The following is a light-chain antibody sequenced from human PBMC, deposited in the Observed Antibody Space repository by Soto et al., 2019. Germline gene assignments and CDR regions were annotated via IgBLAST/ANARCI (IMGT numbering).Light chain of an antibody. CDR1: QSISSY. J-gene: IGKJ4*01. CDR2: AAS. V-gene: IGKV1-39*01. Sequence: DIQMTQSPSSLSASVGDRVTITCRASQSISSYLNWYQQKPGKAPKLLIYAASSLQSGVPSRFSGSGSGTDFTLTISSLQPEDFAPYYCQQSYSTPPTFGGGTKVEI. CDR3: QQSYSTPPT.